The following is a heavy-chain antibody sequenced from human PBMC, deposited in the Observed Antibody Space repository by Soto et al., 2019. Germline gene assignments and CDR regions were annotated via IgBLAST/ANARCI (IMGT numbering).Heavy chain of an antibody. V-gene: IGHV3-30-3*01. CDR2: ISYDGSNK. J-gene: IGHJ4*02. CDR3: ASWDVLLGELSLGFDY. Sequence: QVQLVESGGGVVQPGRSLRLSCAASGFTFSSYAMHWVRQAPGKGLEWVAVISYDGSNKYYADSVKGRFTISSDNSKNTLYLQMNSLRAEDTAVYYCASWDVLLGELSLGFDYWGQGTLVTVSS. CDR1: GFTFSSYA. D-gene: IGHD3-16*02.